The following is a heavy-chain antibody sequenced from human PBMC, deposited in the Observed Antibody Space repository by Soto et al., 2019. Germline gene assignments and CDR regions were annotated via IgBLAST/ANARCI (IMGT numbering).Heavy chain of an antibody. J-gene: IGHJ6*02. CDR3: ASAWGPSYYYGMDV. V-gene: IGHV1-69*12. CDR1: GGTFSSYA. Sequence: QVQLVQSGAEVKKPGSSVNVSCKASGGTFSSYAISCVRQAPGQGLEWMGGIIPIFGTADYAQKFQGRVAITADASTSTAYMELSSLRSEDTAVYYCASAWGPSYYYGMDVWGQGTTVTVSS. CDR2: IIPIFGTA. D-gene: IGHD3-16*01.